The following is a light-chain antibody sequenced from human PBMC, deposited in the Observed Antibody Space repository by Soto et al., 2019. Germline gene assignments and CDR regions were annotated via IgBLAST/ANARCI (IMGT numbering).Light chain of an antibody. V-gene: IGKV3-15*01. CDR2: GAS. Sequence: ELGFTQSPGKQSMSLGSRFILSCRASQSVEISLAWYQQKPGQAPRLLIYGASTRATDMPGTFSGRGSGTEFTLTITSLRPEDFGVYYCQQYRSWPRTFGQGTKVDI. CDR1: QSVEIS. J-gene: IGKJ1*01. CDR3: QQYRSWPRT.